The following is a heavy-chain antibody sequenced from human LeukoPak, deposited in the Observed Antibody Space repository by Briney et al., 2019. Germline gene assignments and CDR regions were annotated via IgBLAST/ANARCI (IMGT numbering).Heavy chain of an antibody. V-gene: IGHV1-18*01. CDR2: ISAYNGNT. CDR1: GYTFTSYG. Sequence: ASVKVSCKASGYTFTSYGISWVRQAPGQGLEWMGWISAYNGNTNYAQKLQGRVTMTTDTSTSTAYMELRSLRSDDTAVYYCARDKDSSGYYPIDYWGQGTLVIVSS. D-gene: IGHD3-22*01. CDR3: ARDKDSSGYYPIDY. J-gene: IGHJ4*02.